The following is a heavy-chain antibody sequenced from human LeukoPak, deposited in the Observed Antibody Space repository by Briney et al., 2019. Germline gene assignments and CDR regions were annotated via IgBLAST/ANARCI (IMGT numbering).Heavy chain of an antibody. V-gene: IGHV5-51*01. CDR1: GYSFTSYW. CDR3: ARSRLTIDYYYYYMDV. CDR2: IYPGDSDT. D-gene: IGHD5-24*01. Sequence: GESLKISCKGSGYSFTSYWIGWVRQLPGKGLEWMGIIYPGDSDTRYSPSFQGQVTISADKSIRTAYLQWSSLKASDTAMYYCARSRLTIDYYYYYMDVWGKGTTVTVSS. J-gene: IGHJ6*03.